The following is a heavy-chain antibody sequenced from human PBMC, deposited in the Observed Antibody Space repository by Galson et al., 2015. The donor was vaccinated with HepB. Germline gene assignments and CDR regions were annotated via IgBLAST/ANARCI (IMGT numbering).Heavy chain of an antibody. J-gene: IGHJ5*02. CDR2: IYYSGST. CDR3: ARDDYGDYLRGWSDP. V-gene: IGHV4-39*02. D-gene: IGHD4-17*01. CDR1: GGSISSSSYY. Sequence: SETLSLTCTVSGGSISSSSYYWGWIRQPPGKGLEWIGSIYYSGSTYYNPSLKSRVTISVDTSKNQFSLRLSSVTAADTAVYYCARDDYGDYLRGWSDPRGQGTLVTVSS.